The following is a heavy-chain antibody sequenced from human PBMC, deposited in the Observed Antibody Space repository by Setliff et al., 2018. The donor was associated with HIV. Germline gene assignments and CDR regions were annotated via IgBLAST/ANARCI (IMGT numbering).Heavy chain of an antibody. Sequence: AAVKVSCKASGGTFTSYTISWVRQAPGQGLEWMGWINPNSGGKNDAQKFQGRVTMTRDTSISTAHMEPSRLRSDDTAVYYCARRSGYSYGSYHYYGMDVWGQGTTVTVYS. CDR3: ARRSGYSYGSYHYYGMDV. J-gene: IGHJ6*02. V-gene: IGHV1-2*02. D-gene: IGHD5-18*01. CDR2: INPNSGGK. CDR1: GGTFTSYT.